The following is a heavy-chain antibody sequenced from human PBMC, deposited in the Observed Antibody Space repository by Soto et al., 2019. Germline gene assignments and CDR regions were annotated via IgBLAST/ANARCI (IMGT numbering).Heavy chain of an antibody. D-gene: IGHD1-1*01. J-gene: IGHJ4*02. CDR2: ISAHNGNT. V-gene: IGHV1-18*01. Sequence: QVHLVQSGAEVKKPGASVKVSCKASGYTFTSYGITWVRQAPGQGLEWMGWISAHNGNTDYAQKFQGRVIVTRDTSTSTAYMELRSLRSDDTAEYYCARGRYGDYWGQGALVTVSS. CDR3: ARGRYGDY. CDR1: GYTFTSYG.